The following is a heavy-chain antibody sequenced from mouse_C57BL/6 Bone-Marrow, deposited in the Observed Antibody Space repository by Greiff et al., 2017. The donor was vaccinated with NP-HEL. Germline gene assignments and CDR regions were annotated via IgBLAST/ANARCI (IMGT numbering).Heavy chain of an antibody. CDR1: GFTFSDYY. CDR2: INYDGSST. V-gene: IGHV5-16*01. D-gene: IGHD2-1*01. J-gene: IGHJ1*03. Sequence: EVQVVESEGGLVQPGSSMKLSCTASGFTFSDYYMAWVRQVPEKGLEWVANINYDGSSTYYLDSLKSRFIISRDNAKNILYLQMSSLKSEDTATYYCARAYYGNSYWYFDVWGTGTTVTVSS. CDR3: ARAYYGNSYWYFDV.